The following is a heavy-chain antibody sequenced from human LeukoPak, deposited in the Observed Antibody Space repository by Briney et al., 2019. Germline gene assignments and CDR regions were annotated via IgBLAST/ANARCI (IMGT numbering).Heavy chain of an antibody. CDR2: ISSSSSYI. V-gene: IGHV3-21*01. D-gene: IGHD3-10*01. Sequence: GGSLGLSCAASGFTFSSYSMNWVRQAPGKGLEWVSSISSSSSYIYYADSVKGRFTISRDNAKNSLYLQMNSLRAEDTAVYYCAREGARGVFDYWGQGTLVTVSS. J-gene: IGHJ4*02. CDR3: AREGARGVFDY. CDR1: GFTFSSYS.